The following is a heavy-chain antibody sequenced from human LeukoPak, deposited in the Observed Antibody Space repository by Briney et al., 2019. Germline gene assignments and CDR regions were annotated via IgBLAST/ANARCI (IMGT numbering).Heavy chain of an antibody. CDR1: GFTLSNNW. V-gene: IGHV3-7*01. Sequence: GGSLRLSCAAFGFTLSNNWMSWVRQAPGKGLEWVANIKQDGSDKYYVDSVKGRFTISRDNAKNSLYLQMNSLRVEDTAVYYCARERRGGDTFDIWGQGTMVTVSS. D-gene: IGHD3-10*01. CDR3: ARERRGGDTFDI. CDR2: IKQDGSDK. J-gene: IGHJ3*02.